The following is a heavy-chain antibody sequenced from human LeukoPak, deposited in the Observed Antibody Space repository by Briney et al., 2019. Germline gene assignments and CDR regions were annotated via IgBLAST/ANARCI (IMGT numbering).Heavy chain of an antibody. CDR3: ARDMVEATTRGIDY. Sequence: GGSLRLSCAASGFTFSDYYMSWIRQAPGKGLEWVSYISSSSSYTNYADSVKGRFTISRDDAKNSLYLQMNTLRAEDTGVYYCARDMVEATTRGIDYWGQGTLVTVSS. CDR1: GFTFSDYY. J-gene: IGHJ4*02. D-gene: IGHD5-12*01. V-gene: IGHV3-11*06. CDR2: ISSSSSYT.